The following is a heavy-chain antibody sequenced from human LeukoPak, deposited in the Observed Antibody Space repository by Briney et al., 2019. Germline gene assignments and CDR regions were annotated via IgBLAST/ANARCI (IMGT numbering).Heavy chain of an antibody. V-gene: IGHV4-61*02. CDR3: ARDYGDYAWYGAVRYYYYYMDV. CDR2: IYTSGST. D-gene: IGHD4-17*01. Sequence: PSETLSLTCNVSGGSINSGSYYWSWIRQPGGKGLEWIGRIYTSGSTNYNPSLKSRVTISVDTSKNQFSLKLSSVTAADTAVYYCARDYGDYAWYGAVRYYYYYMDVWGKGTTVTVSS. J-gene: IGHJ6*03. CDR1: GGSINSGSYY.